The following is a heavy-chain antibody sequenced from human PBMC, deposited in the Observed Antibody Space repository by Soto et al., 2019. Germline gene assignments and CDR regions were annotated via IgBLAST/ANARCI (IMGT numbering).Heavy chain of an antibody. CDR2: IIPVFGTT. V-gene: IGHV1-69*12. Sequence: QFQLVQSGAEVKKPGSSVKVSCKASGGSLNSFALSWMRQAPGQGLEWMGGIIPVFGTTKYAERCQGRVTMTADESTRTAYLQLRSLRSEDTAVYYCARDKGAIFGVVNDAFDIWGQGTLVTVSS. CDR1: GGSLNSFA. CDR3: ARDKGAIFGVVNDAFDI. D-gene: IGHD3-3*01. J-gene: IGHJ3*02.